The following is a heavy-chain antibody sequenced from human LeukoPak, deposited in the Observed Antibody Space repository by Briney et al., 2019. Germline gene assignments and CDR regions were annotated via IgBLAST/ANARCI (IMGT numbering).Heavy chain of an antibody. J-gene: IGHJ4*02. CDR2: IYHSGST. Sequence: SETLSLTFTVSGGSISSYSWSWIRQPPGKGLEWIGYIYHSGSTYYNPSLKSRVTISVDRSKNQFSLKLSSVTAADTAVYYCARGSSHGDYDYWGQGTLVTVSS. CDR3: ARGSSHGDYDY. V-gene: IGHV4-30-2*01. CDR1: GGSISSYS. D-gene: IGHD4-17*01.